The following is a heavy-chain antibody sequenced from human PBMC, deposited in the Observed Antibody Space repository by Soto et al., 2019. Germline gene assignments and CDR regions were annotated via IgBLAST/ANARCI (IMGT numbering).Heavy chain of an antibody. J-gene: IGHJ5*02. V-gene: IGHV3-21*01. Sequence: GGSLRLSCAASGFTFSGYIMNWVRQAPGKGLEWVSSISSSSYIYYADSVKGRFTISRDNAKNSLYLQMNSLRAEDTAVYYCARDAGYCSSTSCYAGGWFDPWGQGTLVTVS. CDR1: GFTFSGYI. CDR2: ISSSSYI. CDR3: ARDAGYCSSTSCYAGGWFDP. D-gene: IGHD2-2*01.